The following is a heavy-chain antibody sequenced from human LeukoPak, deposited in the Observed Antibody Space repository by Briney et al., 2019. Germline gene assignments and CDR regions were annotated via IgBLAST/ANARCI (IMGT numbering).Heavy chain of an antibody. V-gene: IGHV3-33*01. CDR3: ARRRIAGDYFDY. D-gene: IGHD6-13*01. J-gene: IGHJ4*02. CDR2: IWYDGSNK. Sequence: GGSLRLSCAASGFTFSSYGMHWVRQAPGKGLEWVAVIWYDGSNKYYADSVKGRFTISRDNSKNTLYLQMNSLRAEDTAVYYCARRRIAGDYFDYWGQGTLVTVSS. CDR1: GFTFSSYG.